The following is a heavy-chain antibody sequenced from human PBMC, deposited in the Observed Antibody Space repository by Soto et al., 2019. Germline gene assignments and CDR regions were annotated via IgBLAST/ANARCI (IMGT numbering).Heavy chain of an antibody. Sequence: SVKVSCKASGGTFISYTFTWVRQAPGQGLEWMGRIIPILGRANYAQNFQGRGTITADKSTSTAYMELSSLRSEDTALYYCARGNYGDYVSLDYWGQGTLVTLS. V-gene: IGHV1-69*08. J-gene: IGHJ4*02. D-gene: IGHD4-17*01. CDR2: IIPILGRA. CDR3: ARGNYGDYVSLDY. CDR1: GGTFISYT.